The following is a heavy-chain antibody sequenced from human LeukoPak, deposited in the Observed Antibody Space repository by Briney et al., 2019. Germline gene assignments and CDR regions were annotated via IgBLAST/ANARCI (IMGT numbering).Heavy chain of an antibody. Sequence: GGSLRLSCAASGFTFSSYAMHWVRQAPGKGLEWVAVISYDGSNKYYADSVKGRFTISRDNSKNTLYLQMNSLRAEDTAVYYCARGRGDSSSWYTYNWFDPWGQGTLVTVSS. D-gene: IGHD6-13*01. CDR3: ARGRGDSSSWYTYNWFDP. CDR2: ISYDGSNK. CDR1: GFTFSSYA. V-gene: IGHV3-30-3*01. J-gene: IGHJ5*02.